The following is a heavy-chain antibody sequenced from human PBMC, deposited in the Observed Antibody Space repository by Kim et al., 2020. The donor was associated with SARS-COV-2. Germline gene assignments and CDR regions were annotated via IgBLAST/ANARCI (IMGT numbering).Heavy chain of an antibody. Sequence: YARSVKGRFTISRDNAKNSLYLQMNSLRAEDTAVYYCARVVYYYYYYMDVWGKGTTVTVSS. CDR3: ARVVYYYYYYMDV. J-gene: IGHJ6*03. V-gene: IGHV3-48*03.